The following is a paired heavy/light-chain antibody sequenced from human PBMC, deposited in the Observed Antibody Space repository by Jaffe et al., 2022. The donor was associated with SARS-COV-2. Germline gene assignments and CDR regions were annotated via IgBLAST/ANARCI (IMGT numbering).Light chain of an antibody. J-gene: IGLJ2*01. CDR3: QSYDSSNHEV. Sequence: NFMLTQPHSVSESPGKTVTISCTRSSGSIASNYVQWYQQRPGSSPTTVIYEDNQRPSGVPDRFSGSIDSSSNSASLTISGLKTEDEADYYCQSYDSSNHEVFGGGTKLTVL. CDR2: EDN. V-gene: IGLV6-57*01. CDR1: SGSIASNY.
Heavy chain of an antibody. CDR3: ARTTVTTSYNDY. D-gene: IGHD4-17*01. V-gene: IGHV4-31*03. Sequence: QVQLQESGPGLVKPSQTLSLTCTVSGGSISSGGYYWSWIRQHPGKGLEWIGYIYYSGSTYYNPSLKSRVTISVDTSKNQFSLKLSSVTAADTAVYYCARTTVTTSYNDYWGQGTLVTVSS. J-gene: IGHJ4*02. CDR1: GGSISSGGYY. CDR2: IYYSGST.